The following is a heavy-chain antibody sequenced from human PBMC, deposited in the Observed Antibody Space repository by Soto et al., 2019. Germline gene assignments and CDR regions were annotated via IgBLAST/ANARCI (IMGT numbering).Heavy chain of an antibody. V-gene: IGHV4-34*01. J-gene: IGHJ6*02. CDR1: GGSFSGYY. CDR3: ARGTNVVTAMVYYYYGMDV. CDR2: INHSGST. D-gene: IGHD2-21*02. Sequence: SETLSLTCAVYGGSFSGYYWSWSRQPPGKGLEWIGEINHSGSTNYNPSLKSRVTISVDTSKNQFSLKLSSVTAADTAVYYCARGTNVVTAMVYYYYGMDVWGQGTTVTVSS.